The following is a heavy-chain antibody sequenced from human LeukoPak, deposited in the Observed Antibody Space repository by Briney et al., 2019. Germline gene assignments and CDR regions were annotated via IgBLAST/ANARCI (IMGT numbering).Heavy chain of an antibody. V-gene: IGHV4-59*01. J-gene: IGHJ6*02. CDR2: IYYSGST. CDR1: GGSISSYY. CDR3: ARFSYYYGMDV. Sequence: SETLSLTCTVSGGSISSYYWSWIRQPPGKGLEWIGYIYYSGSTNYNPSLKSRVTISVDTSKNQFSLKLSSVTAADTAVYYCARFSYYYGMDVWGQGTTVTVSS.